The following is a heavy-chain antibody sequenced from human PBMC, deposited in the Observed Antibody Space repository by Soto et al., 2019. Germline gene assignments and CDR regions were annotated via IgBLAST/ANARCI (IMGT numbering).Heavy chain of an antibody. CDR1: GGSFSGYY. CDR2: INHSGST. V-gene: IGHV4-34*01. J-gene: IGHJ4*02. CDR3: ARGVDGDYWAEY. D-gene: IGHD4-17*01. Sequence: QVQLHQWGAGLLKHSETLSLTCAVHGGSFSGYYWSWIRQPPGKGLEWIGEINHSGSTNYIPSLKTRVTISVDTSTNQFSLNLSSVTAADTAVYYCARGVDGDYWAEYWGQGTLVTVFS.